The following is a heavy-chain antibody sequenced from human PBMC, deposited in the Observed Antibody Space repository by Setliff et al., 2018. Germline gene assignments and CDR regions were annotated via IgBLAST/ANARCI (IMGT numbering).Heavy chain of an antibody. J-gene: IGHJ3*02. D-gene: IGHD3-22*01. Sequence: GGSLRLSCAASGLTFSSYWMTWVRQAPGKGLEWLANIKQDGSEIYSVDSVKGRFSISRDNAKNSLYLQMNSLRAEDTAVYYCARDRKEVVISPSQAAFDIWGQGTMVTVSS. CDR3: ARDRKEVVISPSQAAFDI. CDR1: GLTFSSYW. CDR2: IKQDGSEI. V-gene: IGHV3-7*03.